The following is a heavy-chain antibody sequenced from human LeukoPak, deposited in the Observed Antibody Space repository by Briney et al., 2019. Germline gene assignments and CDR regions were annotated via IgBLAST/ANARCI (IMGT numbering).Heavy chain of an antibody. CDR3: ARARYCSSTSCYWFDP. Sequence: PGGSLRLSCAASGFTFSSYSMNWVRQAPGKGLEWVSSISSSSSYIYYADSVKGRFTISRDNAKNSLYLQMNSLRAEDTAVYYCARARYCSSTSCYWFDPWGQGTLVTVSS. D-gene: IGHD2-2*01. CDR2: ISSSSSYI. J-gene: IGHJ5*02. CDR1: GFTFSSYS. V-gene: IGHV3-21*01.